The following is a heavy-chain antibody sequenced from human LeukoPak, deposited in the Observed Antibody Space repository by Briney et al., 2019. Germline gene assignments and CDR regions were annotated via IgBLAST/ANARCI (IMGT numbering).Heavy chain of an antibody. D-gene: IGHD3-16*01. CDR2: IKQDGSEK. Sequence: PGGSLRLSCEASGFIFSNYWMAWVHQAPGKGLEWVAHIKQDGSEKYYVDSVKGRFTISRDNAKNSLYLQMNSLRAEDTAVYYCARHMPSLYRDTYSYFDYWGQGALVTVSS. CDR1: GFIFSNYW. V-gene: IGHV3-7*01. J-gene: IGHJ4*02. CDR3: ARHMPSLYRDTYSYFDY.